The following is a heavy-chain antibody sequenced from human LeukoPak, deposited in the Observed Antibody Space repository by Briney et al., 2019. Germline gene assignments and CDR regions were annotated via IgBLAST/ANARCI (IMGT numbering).Heavy chain of an antibody. Sequence: GGSLRLSCAASGFTFSNYAMSWVRQAPGKGLEWVSGISGSGDITYYGDSVKGRFTISRDNSKNTLYLQINSLRAEDTAVYYCAKDRSDSSSWYCVDVWGQGTTVTVSS. V-gene: IGHV3-23*01. J-gene: IGHJ6*02. D-gene: IGHD6-13*01. CDR3: AKDRSDSSSWYCVDV. CDR2: ISGSGDIT. CDR1: GFTFSNYA.